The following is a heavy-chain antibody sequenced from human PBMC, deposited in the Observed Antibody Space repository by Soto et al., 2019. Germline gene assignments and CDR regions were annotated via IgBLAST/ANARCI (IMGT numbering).Heavy chain of an antibody. CDR3: ARVGTWVPYYYDSSPYTFENWFDP. V-gene: IGHV4-38-2*01. CDR2: IYYGGST. CDR1: GYSISSGYY. Sequence: PSETLSLTCAVSGYSISSGYYWGCRRQPPGKGLEGFVSIYYGGSTYYNPSLNSRVTLSIDMTTNHLSLILNSVTAADTAVYYCARVGTWVPYYYDSSPYTFENWFDPWGQGTLVTVSS. J-gene: IGHJ5*02. D-gene: IGHD3-22*01.